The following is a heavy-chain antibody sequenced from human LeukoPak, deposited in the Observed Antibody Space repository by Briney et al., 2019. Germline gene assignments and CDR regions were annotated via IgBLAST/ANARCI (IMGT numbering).Heavy chain of an antibody. CDR3: ARDVGTSGWNTFDY. Sequence: SQTLSLTCAISGDSVSSKNGAWNWIRQSPSRGLEWLGRTYYRSKWYNDYAEFIQGRITINPDTSKNQFSLQLNSVTPEDTAVYYCARDVGTSGWNTFDYWGQGTLVTVSS. V-gene: IGHV6-1*01. CDR1: GDSVSSKNGA. D-gene: IGHD6-19*01. CDR2: TYYRSKWYN. J-gene: IGHJ4*02.